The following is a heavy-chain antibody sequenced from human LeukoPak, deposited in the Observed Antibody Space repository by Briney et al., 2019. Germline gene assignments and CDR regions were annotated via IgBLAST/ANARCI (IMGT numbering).Heavy chain of an antibody. D-gene: IGHD6-19*01. CDR2: INPNSGGT. CDR1: GYTFTGYY. J-gene: IGHJ4*02. Sequence: ASVKVSCKASGYTFTGYYMHWVRQAPGQGLGWMEWINPNSGGTNYAQKFQGRVTMTRDTSISTAYMELSRLRSDDTAVYYCARSSREEWLGLDYWGQGTLVTVSS. CDR3: ARSSREEWLGLDY. V-gene: IGHV1-2*02.